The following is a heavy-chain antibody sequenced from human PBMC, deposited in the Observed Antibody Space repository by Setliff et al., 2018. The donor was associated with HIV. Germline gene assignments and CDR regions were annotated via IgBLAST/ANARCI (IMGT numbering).Heavy chain of an antibody. Sequence: ASETLSLTCTVSGGSISTYYWSWIRQPPGKGLEWIGSIYFTGSSDNNPSLKSRVTLSVDTSKHQFSLKLSSVTAADTAVYYCLLEAPLMMGTTPPLWGQGTLVTVSS. D-gene: IGHD1-7*01. J-gene: IGHJ4*02. V-gene: IGHV4-59*01. CDR1: GGSISTYY. CDR2: IYFTGSS. CDR3: LLEAPLMMGTTPPL.